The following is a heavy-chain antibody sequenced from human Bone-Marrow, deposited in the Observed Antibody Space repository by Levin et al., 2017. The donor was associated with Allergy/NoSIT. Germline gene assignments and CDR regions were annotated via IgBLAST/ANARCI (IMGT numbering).Heavy chain of an antibody. CDR2: INAGNGNT. J-gene: IGHJ4*02. D-gene: IGHD6-19*01. CDR1: GYTFTSYA. CDR3: ARDQAVAGTGGYYFDY. Sequence: ASVKVSCKASGYTFTSYAMHWVRQAPGQRLEWMGWINAGNGNTKYSQKFQGRVTITRDTSASTAYMELSSLRSEDTAVYYCARDQAVAGTGGYYFDYWGQGTLVTVSS. V-gene: IGHV1-3*01.